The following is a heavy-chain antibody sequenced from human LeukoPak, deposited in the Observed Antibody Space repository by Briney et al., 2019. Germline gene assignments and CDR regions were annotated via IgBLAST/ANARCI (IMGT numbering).Heavy chain of an antibody. D-gene: IGHD3-10*01. V-gene: IGHV1-2*02. J-gene: IGHJ4*02. CDR2: INSNTGAT. CDR3: ARGDALVREVPEYYYDY. Sequence: VASVKVSCTASGFTFTNYFLHWVRHTPGQGLEWMAYINSNTGATTYAQKFLGRVTLTTDTSISTTYMDLSRLTSGDTAVYYCARGDALVREVPEYYYDYWGQGTLVTVSS. CDR1: GFTFTNYF.